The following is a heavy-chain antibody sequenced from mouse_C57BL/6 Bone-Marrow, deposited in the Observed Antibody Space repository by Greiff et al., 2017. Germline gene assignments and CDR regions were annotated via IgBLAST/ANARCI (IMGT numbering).Heavy chain of an antibody. J-gene: IGHJ1*03. D-gene: IGHD1-1*01. CDR3: ASFYYGSSPWYFGV. CDR2: IDPNSGGT. V-gene: IGHV1-72*01. Sequence: QVQLKQPGAELVKPGASVKLSCKASGYTFTSYWMHWVKQRPGRGLEWIGRIDPNSGGTKYNEKFKSKATLTVDKPSSTAYMQLSSLTSEDSAVYYCASFYYGSSPWYFGVWGTGTTVTVSS. CDR1: GYTFTSYW.